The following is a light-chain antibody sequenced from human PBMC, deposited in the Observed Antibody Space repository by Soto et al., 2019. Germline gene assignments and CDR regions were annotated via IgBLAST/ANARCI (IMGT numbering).Light chain of an antibody. Sequence: QSVLTQPPSASGTPGQRVTISCSGSNSNVGSNPVNWYQQLPGTAPKLLICTNNERPSGVPDRFSGSKSGTSASLAISGLQSEDEADYYCAAWDDSLNVVFGGGTKLTVL. CDR1: NSNVGSNP. CDR2: TNN. CDR3: AAWDDSLNVV. V-gene: IGLV1-44*01. J-gene: IGLJ2*01.